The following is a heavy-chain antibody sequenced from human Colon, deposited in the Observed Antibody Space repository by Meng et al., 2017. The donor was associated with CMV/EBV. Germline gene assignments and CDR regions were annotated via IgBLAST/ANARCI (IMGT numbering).Heavy chain of an antibody. Sequence: GSLRLSCSVSGFSISSVYDWGWIRQSPEKGLGWIGTTDYGGTTTYKPSLKNRVRISIDTSKNLFFLKLDSVTAADTAVYFCARELPRAQWGQGILVTVSS. D-gene: IGHD1-14*01. CDR2: TDYGGTT. CDR1: GFSISSVYD. J-gene: IGHJ4*02. V-gene: IGHV4-38-2*02. CDR3: ARELPRAQ.